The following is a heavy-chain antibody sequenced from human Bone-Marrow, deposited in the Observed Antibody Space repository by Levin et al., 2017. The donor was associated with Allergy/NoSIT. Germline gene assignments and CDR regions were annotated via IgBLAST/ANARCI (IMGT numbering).Heavy chain of an antibody. CDR3: ARGGIVVAARFFDY. CDR2: IYHSGST. V-gene: IGHV4-59*01. Sequence: SETLSLTCTISGGSFTSYYWSWIRQPPGKGLEWIGFIYHSGSTNYNPSLKSRVTISVDTSKNQFSLKLNSVTAADTAVYYCARGGIVVAARFFDYWGQGTLVTVSS. CDR1: GGSFTSYY. J-gene: IGHJ4*02. D-gene: IGHD6-13*01.